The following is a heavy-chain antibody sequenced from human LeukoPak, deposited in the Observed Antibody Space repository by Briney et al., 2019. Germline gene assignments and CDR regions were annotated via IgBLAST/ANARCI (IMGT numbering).Heavy chain of an antibody. V-gene: IGHV5-51*01. CDR1: GYTFSNFW. D-gene: IGHD6-19*01. J-gene: IGHJ4*02. CDR3: ARRDSAWYYFDY. Sequence: GESLKISCKASGYTFSNFWIGWVRQMPGKGLEWMGIIYPGDSDTRYSPSFQGQVTISADKSISTAYLQWSSLKASDTAMYYCARRDSAWYYFDYWGQGTLVTVSS. CDR2: IYPGDSDT.